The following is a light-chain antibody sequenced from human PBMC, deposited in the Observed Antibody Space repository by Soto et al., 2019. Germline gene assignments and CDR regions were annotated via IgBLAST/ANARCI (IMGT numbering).Light chain of an antibody. J-gene: IGKJ1*01. CDR2: GAS. V-gene: IGKV3-15*01. Sequence: EIVMTQSPVTLSVSPGERATLSCRASQSVGSNLAWYQQKPGQPPRLLIYGASTRATGVPARFSGSGSGTEFTLTITSPQSEDFAVYYCQQYNNWPRLFGQGTRVEMK. CDR1: QSVGSN. CDR3: QQYNNWPRL.